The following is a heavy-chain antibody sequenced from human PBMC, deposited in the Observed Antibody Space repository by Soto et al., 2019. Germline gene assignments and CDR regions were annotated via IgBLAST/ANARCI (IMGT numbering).Heavy chain of an antibody. CDR2: IWFDGSNE. D-gene: IGHD5-18*01. CDR3: AREEGRGYSYVIDY. Sequence: QVQLVESGGGVVQPGRSLRLSCASSGFSFRSYGMHWVRQAPGKGLEWVAAIWFDGSNEYYADSVKGLFTISRDNSKNTLYLQMNSLRAEDTAVYSCAREEGRGYSYVIDYWGQGTLVTVSS. CDR1: GFSFRSYG. V-gene: IGHV3-33*01. J-gene: IGHJ4*02.